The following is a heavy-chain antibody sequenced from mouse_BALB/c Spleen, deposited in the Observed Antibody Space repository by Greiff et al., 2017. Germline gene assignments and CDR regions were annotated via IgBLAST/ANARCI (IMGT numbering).Heavy chain of an antibody. J-gene: IGHJ4*01. CDR3: ERSYCRSAMDY. CDR2: ISSGSSTI. V-gene: IGHV5-17*02. Sequence: EVKLMESGGGLVQPGGSRKLSCAASGFTFSSFGMHWVRQAPEKGLEWVAYISSGSSTIYYADTVKGRFTISRDNPKNTLFLQMTSLRSEDTAMYFCERSYCRSAMDYWGKGTSDSVSS. D-gene: IGHD2-14*01. CDR1: GFTFSSFG.